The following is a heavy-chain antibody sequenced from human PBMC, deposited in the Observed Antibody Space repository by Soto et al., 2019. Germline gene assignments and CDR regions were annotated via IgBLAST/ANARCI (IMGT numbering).Heavy chain of an antibody. V-gene: IGHV4-59*08. CDR1: GGSISSYY. Sequence: SETLSLTCTVFGGSISSYYWSWIRQPPGKGLEWIGYIYYSGSTNCNPSLKSRVTISVDTSKNQFSLKLSSVTAADTAVYYCARRPGYCSGGSCYSGDYYYMEVWGKGTTVTVSS. J-gene: IGHJ6*03. CDR2: IYYSGST. CDR3: ARRPGYCSGGSCYSGDYYYMEV. D-gene: IGHD2-15*01.